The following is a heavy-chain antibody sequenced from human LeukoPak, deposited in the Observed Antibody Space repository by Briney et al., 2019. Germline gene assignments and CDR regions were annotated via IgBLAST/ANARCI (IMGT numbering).Heavy chain of an antibody. Sequence: GGSLRLSCAASGFTFSAYAMNWVRQAPGKGLEWVSSIRSTGVDTYYADSVEGRFTISRDNSKKTLSLQMNSLRVEDTAIYYCAKGVSSGSYYYFDYWGQGTLATVSS. CDR3: AKGVSSGSYYYFDY. V-gene: IGHV3-23*01. CDR2: IRSTGVDT. CDR1: GFTFSAYA. J-gene: IGHJ4*02. D-gene: IGHD1-26*01.